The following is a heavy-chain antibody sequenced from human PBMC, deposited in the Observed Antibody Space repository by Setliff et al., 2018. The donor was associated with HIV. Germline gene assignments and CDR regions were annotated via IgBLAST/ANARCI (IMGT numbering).Heavy chain of an antibody. V-gene: IGHV1-2*02. Sequence: ASVKVSCKASGYTFTDYNIHWVRQAPGQGLEWMGWINPYSGVTKYAQKFQGRVTMTGDTSISTAYMELSSLRSEDTAVYYCARLLNGYNSYDYYYMDVWGKGTTVTVSS. J-gene: IGHJ6*03. CDR2: INPYSGVT. CDR3: ARLLNGYNSYDYYYMDV. D-gene: IGHD5-12*01. CDR1: GYTFTDYN.